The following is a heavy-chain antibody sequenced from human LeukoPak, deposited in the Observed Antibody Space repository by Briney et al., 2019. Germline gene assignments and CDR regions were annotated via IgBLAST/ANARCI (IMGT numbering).Heavy chain of an antibody. CDR2: IIPIFGTA. Sequence: GASVTVSCKASGGTFSSYAISWVRQAPGQGLEWMGGIIPIFGTANYAQKFQGRVTITTDESTSTAYMELSSLRSEDTAVYYCARSRHYDFWSGYYLRAYYYYYMDVWGEGTTVTVSS. D-gene: IGHD3-3*01. CDR1: GGTFSSYA. CDR3: ARSRHYDFWSGYYLRAYYYYYMDV. J-gene: IGHJ6*03. V-gene: IGHV1-69*05.